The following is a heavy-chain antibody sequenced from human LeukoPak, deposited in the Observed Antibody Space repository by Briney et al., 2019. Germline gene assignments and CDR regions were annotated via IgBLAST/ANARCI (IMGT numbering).Heavy chain of an antibody. D-gene: IGHD3-16*01. CDR2: IKFDGTLA. J-gene: IGHJ2*01. CDR1: GFTFSTYW. CDR3: VTGHYDSRMYFDL. V-gene: IGHV3-74*01. Sequence: PGGSLRLSCTASGFTFSTYWIHWVRQAPGKGLVWASQIKFDGTLASYADTVKGRFTISRDNANNTLYLQMNSLGTEDTAVYYCVTGHYDSRMYFDLWGRGTLVTVSS.